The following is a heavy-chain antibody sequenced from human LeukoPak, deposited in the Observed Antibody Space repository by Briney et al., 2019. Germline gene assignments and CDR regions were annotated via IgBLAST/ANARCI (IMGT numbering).Heavy chain of an antibody. CDR3: ASYPAAIPRYYYYYYYMDV. CDR2: IKQDGSEK. D-gene: IGHD2-2*01. V-gene: IGHV3-7*01. CDR1: GFTFSSYW. Sequence: HPGGSLRLSCAASGFTFSSYWMSWVRRAPGKGLEWVANIKQDGSEKYYVDSVKGRFTISRDNAKNSLYLQMNSLRAEDTAVYYCASYPAAIPRYYYYYYYMDVWGKGTTATVSS. J-gene: IGHJ6*03.